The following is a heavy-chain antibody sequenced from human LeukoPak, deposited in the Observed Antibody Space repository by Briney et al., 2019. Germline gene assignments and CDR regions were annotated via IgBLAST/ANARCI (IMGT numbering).Heavy chain of an antibody. CDR2: INTNTGNP. CDR1: GYTFTSNG. D-gene: IGHD2-8*01. J-gene: IGHJ4*02. V-gene: IGHV7-4-1*02. CDR3: ASFFCTSALCYYLDY. Sequence: GASVKVSCKASGYTFTSNGLGWVRQAPGQGLEWMGWINTNTGNPTYAQGFTGRFVFSLDTSDNPPYLQISSLQAEDTAVYYCASFFCTSALCYYLDYWGQGTLVTVSS.